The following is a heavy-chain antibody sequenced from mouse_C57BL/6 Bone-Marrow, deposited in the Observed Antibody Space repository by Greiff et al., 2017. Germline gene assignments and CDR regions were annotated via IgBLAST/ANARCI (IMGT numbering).Heavy chain of an antibody. CDR3: ARDGLGMDY. J-gene: IGHJ4*01. V-gene: IGHV3-6*01. D-gene: IGHD3-3*01. CDR2: ISYDGSN. CDR1: GYSITSGYY. Sequence: EVKLQQSGPGLVKPSQSLSLTCSVTGYSITSGYYWNWIRQFPGNKLEWMGYISYDGSNNYNPSLKNRISITRDTSKNQFFLKLNSVTTEDTATYYCARDGLGMDYWGQGTSVTVSS.